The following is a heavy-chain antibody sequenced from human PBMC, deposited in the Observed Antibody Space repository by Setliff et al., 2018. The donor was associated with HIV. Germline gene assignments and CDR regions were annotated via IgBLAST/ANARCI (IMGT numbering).Heavy chain of an antibody. CDR1: GFTFNSYA. V-gene: IGHV3-9*01. CDR3: VRGPLRSKLHLFDS. J-gene: IGHJ4*02. D-gene: IGHD5-12*01. CDR2: ISWNGGNM. Sequence: GGSLRLSCAASGFTFNSYAMNWVRQAPGKGLEWVSGISWNGGNMGYADSVKGRFRMFRDHSKNTLYLQMDSLRGEDTALYFCVRGPLRSKLHLFDSWGQGTLVTVSS.